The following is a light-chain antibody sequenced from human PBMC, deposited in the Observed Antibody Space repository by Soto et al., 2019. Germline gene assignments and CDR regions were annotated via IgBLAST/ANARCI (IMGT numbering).Light chain of an antibody. Sequence: DIQMTQSPSSLSASVGDRVTITCRASQSMSSYLNWYQQKPGKAPKLLIYAASRLQSGVPSRFSGSGSGTDFTLTISRLQPEDFATYYCQQSYRTLYTFGQGTKLEF. CDR2: AAS. CDR3: QQSYRTLYT. V-gene: IGKV1-39*01. CDR1: QSMSSY. J-gene: IGKJ2*01.